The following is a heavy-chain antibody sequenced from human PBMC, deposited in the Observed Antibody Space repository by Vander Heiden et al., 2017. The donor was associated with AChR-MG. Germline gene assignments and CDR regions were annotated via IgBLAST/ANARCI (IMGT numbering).Heavy chain of an antibody. J-gene: IGHJ3*02. V-gene: IGHV1-69*06. D-gene: IGHD3-10*01. CDR2: IIPIFGTA. CDR1: GAHFSSYA. Sequence: QAQLVQSGAEVKKPASSVNVSCKASGAHFSSYAISWVRQAPGQGLEWMGGIIPIFGTASYAQKFQGRVTITADKSTSTAYMELSSLRSEDTAVYYCARGITMDHAFDIWGQGTMVTVSS. CDR3: ARGITMDHAFDI.